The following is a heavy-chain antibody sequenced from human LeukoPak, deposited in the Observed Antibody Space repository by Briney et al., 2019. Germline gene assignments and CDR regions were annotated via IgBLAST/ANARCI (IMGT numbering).Heavy chain of an antibody. Sequence: GGSLRLSCAASGFTFSSYSMNWVRQAPGKGLEWVSYISSSSSTIYYADSVKGRFTISRDNAKNSLYLQMNSLRAEDTALYYCAKDHSSSWYYFDYWGQGTLVTVSS. D-gene: IGHD6-13*01. CDR1: GFTFSSYS. J-gene: IGHJ4*02. CDR2: ISSSSSTI. V-gene: IGHV3-48*04. CDR3: AKDHSSSWYYFDY.